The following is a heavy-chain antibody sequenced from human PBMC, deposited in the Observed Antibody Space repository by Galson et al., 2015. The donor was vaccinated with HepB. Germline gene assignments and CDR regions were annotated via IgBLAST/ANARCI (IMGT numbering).Heavy chain of an antibody. CDR3: ARLGGQQWLVYYYGMDV. V-gene: IGHV5-10-1*01. Sequence: QSGAEVKKPGESLRISCKGSGYSSTSYWISWVRQMPGKGLEWMGRIDPSDSYTNYSPSFQGHATISADKSISTAYLQWSSLKASDTAMYYCARLGGQQWLVYYYGMDVWGQGTTVTVSS. J-gene: IGHJ6*02. CDR2: IDPSDSYT. D-gene: IGHD6-19*01. CDR1: GYSSTSYW.